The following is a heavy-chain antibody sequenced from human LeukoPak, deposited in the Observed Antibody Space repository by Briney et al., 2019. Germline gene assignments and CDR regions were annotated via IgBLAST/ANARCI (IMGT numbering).Heavy chain of an antibody. CDR2: IKQDGSEK. CDR3: ARVLRYFDWLGMYYFDY. Sequence: PGGSLRLSCAASGFTFSSYGMSWVRQAPGKGLEWVANIKQDGSEKYYVDSVKGRFTISRDNAKNSLYLQMNSLRAEDTAVYYCARVLRYFDWLGMYYFDYWGQGTLVTVSS. V-gene: IGHV3-7*04. D-gene: IGHD3-9*01. CDR1: GFTFSSYG. J-gene: IGHJ4*02.